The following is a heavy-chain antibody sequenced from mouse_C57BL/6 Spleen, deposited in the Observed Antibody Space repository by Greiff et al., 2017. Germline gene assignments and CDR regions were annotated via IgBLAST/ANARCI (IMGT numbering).Heavy chain of an antibody. J-gene: IGHJ1*03. V-gene: IGHV1-81*01. D-gene: IGHD2-4*01. CDR2: IYPRSGNT. Sequence: VQLQQSGAELARPGASVKLSCKASGYTFTSYGISWVKQRTGQGLEWIGEIYPRSGNTYYNEKFKGKATLTADKSSSTAYMELRSLTSEDSAVYFCARGGDYDVSWYCDVWGTGTTVTVSS. CDR3: ARGGDYDVSWYCDV. CDR1: GYTFTSYG.